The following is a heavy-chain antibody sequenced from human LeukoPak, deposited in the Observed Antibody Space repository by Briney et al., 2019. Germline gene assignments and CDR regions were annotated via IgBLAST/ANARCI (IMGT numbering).Heavy chain of an antibody. CDR3: ARASRGYSSGWNWFDP. CDR2: INPSGGST. J-gene: IGHJ5*02. Sequence: ASVKVSCKVSGYTFTSYYMHWVRQAPGQGLEWMGIINPSGGSTSYAQKFQGRVTMTRDTSTSTVCMELSSLRPEDTAVYYCARASRGYSSGWNWFDPWGQGTLVTVSS. CDR1: GYTFTSYY. D-gene: IGHD6-19*01. V-gene: IGHV1-46*01.